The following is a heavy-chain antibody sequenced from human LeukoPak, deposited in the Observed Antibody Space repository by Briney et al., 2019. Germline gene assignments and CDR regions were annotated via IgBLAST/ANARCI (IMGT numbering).Heavy chain of an antibody. CDR2: IYYTGNT. CDR1: GVSISSSYSY. Sequence: SETLSLTCTVSGVSISSSYSYWGWIRQPPGMGLEWIGSIYYTGNTYYNASLKSQVSISIDTSKNQFSLKLSSVTAADTAVYYCARIKWFGGYYFDYWGQGTLVTVSS. V-gene: IGHV4-39*01. D-gene: IGHD3-10*01. CDR3: ARIKWFGGYYFDY. J-gene: IGHJ4*02.